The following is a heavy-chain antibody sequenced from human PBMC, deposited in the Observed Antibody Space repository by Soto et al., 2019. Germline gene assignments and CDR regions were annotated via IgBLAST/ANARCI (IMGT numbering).Heavy chain of an antibody. CDR1: SGSISTSNW. CDR3: ARGNRDYYYYMDV. J-gene: IGHJ6*03. V-gene: IGHV4-4*02. D-gene: IGHD3-10*01. Sequence: QVQLQESGPGLVKPSGTLSLTCAVSSGSISTSNWWSWVRQPPGKGLEWIGEIYRSGSTNYNPSLKSRGTISVDKSKNQFSLKLSSVTAADTAVYYCARGNRDYYYYMDVWGKGTTVTVSS. CDR2: IYRSGST.